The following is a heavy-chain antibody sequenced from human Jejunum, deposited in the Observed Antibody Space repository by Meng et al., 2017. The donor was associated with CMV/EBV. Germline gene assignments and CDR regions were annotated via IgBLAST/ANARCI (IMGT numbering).Heavy chain of an antibody. Sequence: TGDYLHWVRQALGQGLEWMGWINPNSGGTNYAQKFQGRVTMTRDTSINTAYMELSRLRSDDTAVYYCAREGMYYYDTSGMKWFDPWGQGTLVTVSS. CDR3: AREGMYYYDTSGMKWFDP. D-gene: IGHD3-22*01. V-gene: IGHV1-2*02. CDR2: INPNSGGT. J-gene: IGHJ5*02. CDR1: TGDY.